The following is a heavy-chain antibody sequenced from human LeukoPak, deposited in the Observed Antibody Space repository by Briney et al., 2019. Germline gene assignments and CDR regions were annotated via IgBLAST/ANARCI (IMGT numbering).Heavy chain of an antibody. V-gene: IGHV3-48*03. CDR1: GFTISTHE. J-gene: IGHJ4*02. CDR3: ARGSGTDY. CDR2: ISDSGNTI. D-gene: IGHD1-14*01. Sequence: PGGSLRLSRAASGFTISTHEMNWVRQAPGKGLEWLSYISDSGNTIYYADSVKGRFTISRDTAKNSLYLQMNSLRAEDTAIYYCARGSGTDYWGQGTLVTVSS.